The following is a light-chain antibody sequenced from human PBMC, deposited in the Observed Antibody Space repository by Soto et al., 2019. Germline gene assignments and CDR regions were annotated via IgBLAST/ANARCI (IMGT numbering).Light chain of an antibody. Sequence: DIQLTQSPSFLSASVGDRVTITCRASQGINDYLDWYQQKPGKAPKLLIYAASTLQSEVPSRFSGSASGTEFTLTISSLQPEEFATYYCQQFNTYPLTFGGGTKVEVK. CDR2: AAS. CDR3: QQFNTYPLT. CDR1: QGINDY. J-gene: IGKJ4*01. V-gene: IGKV1-9*01.